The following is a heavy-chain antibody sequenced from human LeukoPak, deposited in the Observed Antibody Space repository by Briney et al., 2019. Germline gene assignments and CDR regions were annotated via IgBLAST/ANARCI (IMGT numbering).Heavy chain of an antibody. Sequence: ASVKVSCKASGYTFTGYYMHWVRQAPGQGLEWMGWINPNSGGTNCAQKFQGRVTMTRDTSISTAYMELSRLRSDDTAVYYCASGGYYYDSSGYPGGDYWGQGTLVTVSS. CDR2: INPNSGGT. CDR3: ASGGYYYDSSGYPGGDY. D-gene: IGHD3-22*01. J-gene: IGHJ4*02. V-gene: IGHV1-2*02. CDR1: GYTFTGYY.